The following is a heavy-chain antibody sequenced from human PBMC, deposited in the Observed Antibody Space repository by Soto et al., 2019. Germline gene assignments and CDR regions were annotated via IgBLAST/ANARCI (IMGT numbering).Heavy chain of an antibody. D-gene: IGHD1-26*01. CDR2: IWYDGSNK. CDR1: GFTFSSYG. V-gene: IGHV3-33*01. CDR3: AGPKLDLYSGSYYGHYYYGMDV. J-gene: IGHJ6*02. Sequence: GGSLRLSCAASGFTFSSYGMHWVRQAPGKGLEWEAVIWYDGSNKYYADSVKGRFTISRDNSKNTLYLQMNSLRAEDTAVYYCAGPKLDLYSGSYYGHYYYGMDVWGQGTTVTVSS.